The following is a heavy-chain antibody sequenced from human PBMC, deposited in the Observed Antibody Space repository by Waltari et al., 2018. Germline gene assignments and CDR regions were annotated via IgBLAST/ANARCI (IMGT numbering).Heavy chain of an antibody. D-gene: IGHD1-26*01. J-gene: IGHJ3*02. CDR2: IIPIVGTA. CDR3: ARDARIVGATAAFDI. Sequence: QVQLVQSGAEVKKPGSSVKVSCKASGGTFSSYAISWVRQAPGQGLEWMGRIIPIVGTANYAQKFQGRVTITADKSTSTAYMELSSLRSEDTAVYYCARDARIVGATAAFDIWGQGTMVTVSS. CDR1: GGTFSSYA. V-gene: IGHV1-69*08.